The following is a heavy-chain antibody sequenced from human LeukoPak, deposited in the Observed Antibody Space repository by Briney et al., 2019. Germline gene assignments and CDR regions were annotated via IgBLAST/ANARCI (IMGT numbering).Heavy chain of an antibody. D-gene: IGHD1-14*01. CDR1: GDSISSGSYY. V-gene: IGHV4-61*02. CDR2: LHTSGST. CDR3: ARGYHGMDV. Sequence: SETLSLTCTVSGDSISSGSYYWSWIRQPAGKGLEWIGRLHTSGSTNYSPSLKSRVTISVDTSKNQFSLKLSSVTAADTAVYYCARGYHGMDVWGKGTTVTVSS. J-gene: IGHJ6*04.